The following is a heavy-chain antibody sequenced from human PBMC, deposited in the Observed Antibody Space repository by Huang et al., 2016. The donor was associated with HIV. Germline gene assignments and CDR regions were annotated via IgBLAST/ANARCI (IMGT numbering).Heavy chain of an antibody. CDR1: GGSFSVYQ. J-gene: IGHJ1*01. V-gene: IGHV4-34*02. CDR2: INHSVSA. D-gene: IGHD2-21*02. Sequence: QVRLEQWGAGLLKPSETLSLTCAVNGGSFSVYQWTWFRQSPGKGLEWFGEINHSVSAPYNPPLKTRVTLTGDMSKNQCSLKMTSLTVADTAVYFCARGLRFCRGGDCFPTHFQHWSQG. CDR3: ARGLRFCRGGDCFPTHFQH.